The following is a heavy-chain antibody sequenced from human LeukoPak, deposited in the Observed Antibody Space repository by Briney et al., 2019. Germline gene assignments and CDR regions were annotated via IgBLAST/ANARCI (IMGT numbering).Heavy chain of an antibody. D-gene: IGHD3-10*01. CDR3: AKEDPITMVTDD. CDR1: GFTFSSYW. CDR2: IRYDGSNK. J-gene: IGHJ6*04. Sequence: GGSLRLSCAASGFTFSSYWMSWVRQAPGKGLEWVAFIRYDGSNKYYADSVKGRFTISRDNSKNTLYLQMNSLRAEDTAVYYCAKEDPITMVTDDWGKGTTVTISS. V-gene: IGHV3-30*02.